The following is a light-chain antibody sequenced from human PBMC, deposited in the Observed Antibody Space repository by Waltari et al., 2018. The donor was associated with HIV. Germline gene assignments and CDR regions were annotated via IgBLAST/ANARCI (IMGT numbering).Light chain of an antibody. V-gene: IGLV3-1*01. CDR2: QDS. CDR3: QAWDSSVV. Sequence: SYELTQPPSVSVSPGQTASITCSGDKLGDKYACWYQQKPGQSPVLVIYQDSQPPSGIPERFSGSNSGNTATLTISGTQAMDEADYYCQAWDSSVVFGGGTKLTVL. CDR1: KLGDKY. J-gene: IGLJ2*01.